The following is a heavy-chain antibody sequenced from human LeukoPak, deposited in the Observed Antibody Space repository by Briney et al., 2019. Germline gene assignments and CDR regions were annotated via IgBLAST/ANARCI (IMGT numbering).Heavy chain of an antibody. CDR2: INPSGSST. D-gene: IGHD3-16*02. Sequence: ASVKVSCKASGYSFTSHDMHWVRQAPGQGLEWMGLINPSGSSTLYAQKFQGRVTMTRDMSTTTDYMELSSLRSEDTAVYYCARDNSVGDIAWWFDPWGQGTLVTVSS. J-gene: IGHJ5*02. CDR3: ARDNSVGDIAWWFDP. V-gene: IGHV1-46*01. CDR1: GYSFTSHD.